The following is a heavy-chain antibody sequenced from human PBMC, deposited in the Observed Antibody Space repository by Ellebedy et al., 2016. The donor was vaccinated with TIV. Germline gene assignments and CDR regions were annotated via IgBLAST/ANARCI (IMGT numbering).Heavy chain of an antibody. Sequence: PGESLKISCAASGFTFDDYAMHWVRQAPGKGLEWVSGIAWNSVGMVYADSVRGRFTISRDNAKNSLYLQMNSLRAEDTAFYYCAKSSVSSSGRGWFDPWGQGTLVTVSS. V-gene: IGHV3-9*01. CDR3: AKSSVSSSGRGWFDP. J-gene: IGHJ5*02. CDR1: GFTFDDYA. D-gene: IGHD3-10*01. CDR2: IAWNSVGM.